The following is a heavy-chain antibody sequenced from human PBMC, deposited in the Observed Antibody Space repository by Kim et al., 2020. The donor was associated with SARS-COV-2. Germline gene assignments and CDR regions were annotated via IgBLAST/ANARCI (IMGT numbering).Heavy chain of an antibody. D-gene: IGHD2-15*01. CDR2: FDPEDGET. CDR1: GYTLTELS. V-gene: IGHV1-24*01. J-gene: IGHJ4*02. CDR3: ATIPPGWYGYNFHY. Sequence: ASVKVSCKVSGYTLTELSMHWVRQAPGKGLEWMGGFDPEDGETIYAQKFQGRVTMTEDTSTDTAYMELSSLRSEDTAVYYCATIPPGWYGYNFHYWGQGTLVTVSS.